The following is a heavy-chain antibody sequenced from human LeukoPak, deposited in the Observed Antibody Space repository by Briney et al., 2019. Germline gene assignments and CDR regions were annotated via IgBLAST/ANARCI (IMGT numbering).Heavy chain of an antibody. CDR3: ARLDYDILTGYEKFDY. J-gene: IGHJ4*02. V-gene: IGHV4-34*01. Sequence: PSETLSLTCAVYGGSFSGYYWSWIRQPPGKGLEWIGEINHSGSTNYNPSLKSRVTISVDTSKNQFSLKLSSVTAADTAVYYCARLDYDILTGYEKFDYWGQGTLVTVSS. CDR1: GGSFSGYY. D-gene: IGHD3-9*01. CDR2: INHSGST.